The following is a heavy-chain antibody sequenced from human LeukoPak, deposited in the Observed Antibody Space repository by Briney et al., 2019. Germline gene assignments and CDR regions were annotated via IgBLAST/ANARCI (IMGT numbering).Heavy chain of an antibody. CDR1: GFTFSSYD. V-gene: IGHV3-13*01. Sequence: GGSLRLSCAASGFTFSSYDMHWVRQATGKGLKWVSAIGTAGDTYYPGSVKGRFTISRENAKNSLYLQMNSLRAGDTPVYYCARGHIITMVRGVMIIDAFDIWGQGTMVTVSS. D-gene: IGHD3-10*01. CDR3: ARGHIITMVRGVMIIDAFDI. CDR2: IGTAGDT. J-gene: IGHJ3*02.